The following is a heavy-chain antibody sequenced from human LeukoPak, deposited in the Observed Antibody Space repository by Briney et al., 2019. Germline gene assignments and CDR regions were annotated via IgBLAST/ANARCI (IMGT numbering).Heavy chain of an antibody. D-gene: IGHD3-3*02. J-gene: IGHJ3*02. Sequence: PGGSLRLSCAASGFTFSSYAMHWVRQAPGKGLEWVAVVSYDGSNKYYADSVKGRFTISRDNAKNSLYLQMNSLRAEDTAVYYCARGQPTLGGIFLTNTFDIWGQGTMVTVSS. CDR1: GFTFSSYA. CDR2: VSYDGSNK. V-gene: IGHV3-30-3*01. CDR3: ARGQPTLGGIFLTNTFDI.